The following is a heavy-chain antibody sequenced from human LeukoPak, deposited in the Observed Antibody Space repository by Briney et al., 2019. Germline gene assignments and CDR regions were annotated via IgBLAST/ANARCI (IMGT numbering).Heavy chain of an antibody. V-gene: IGHV4-59*08. CDR1: XVSIFSYY. D-gene: IGHD3-9*01. Sequence: TLSLTCXXXXVSIFSYYWNWIRQPPGKGLEWIGYVHYSGSTNYNPSLNPPLTLSVDPSNPQFSLKLSSATAADTAVYYCATGRSIRYFDYWGQGTLLTVSP. J-gene: IGHJ4*02. CDR2: VHYSGST. CDR3: ATGRSIRYFDY.